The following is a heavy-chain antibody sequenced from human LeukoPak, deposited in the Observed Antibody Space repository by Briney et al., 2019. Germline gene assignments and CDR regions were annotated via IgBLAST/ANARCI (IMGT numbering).Heavy chain of an antibody. D-gene: IGHD5-24*01. CDR3: ARSGRTVEMAYYFDY. CDR2: IIPIFGTA. Sequence: SVKVSCKASGGTFSSYAISWVRQPPGQGLEWMGGIIPIFGTANYAQKFQGRVTITADESTSTAYMELSSLRSEDTAVYYCARSGRTVEMAYYFDYWGQGTLVTVSS. J-gene: IGHJ4*02. CDR1: GGTFSSYA. V-gene: IGHV1-69*13.